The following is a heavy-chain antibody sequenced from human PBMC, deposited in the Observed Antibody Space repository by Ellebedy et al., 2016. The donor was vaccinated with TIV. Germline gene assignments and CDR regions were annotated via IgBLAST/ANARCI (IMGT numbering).Heavy chain of an antibody. CDR2: IYWNDDK. Sequence: SGPTLVXPTQTLTLACTFSGFLLSTSGVGVGWIRQPPGKALEWLALIYWNDDKRYSPSLKSRLTITKDTSKNQVVLTMTNMDPVDTATYYCARSPYGSPSDWFDPWGQGTLVTVSS. CDR3: ARSPYGSPSDWFDP. D-gene: IGHD3-10*01. J-gene: IGHJ5*02. V-gene: IGHV2-5*01. CDR1: GFLLSTSGVG.